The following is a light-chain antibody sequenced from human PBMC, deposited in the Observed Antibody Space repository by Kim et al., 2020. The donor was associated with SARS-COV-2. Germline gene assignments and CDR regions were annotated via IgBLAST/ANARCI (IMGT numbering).Light chain of an antibody. CDR1: AGTVTSADY. V-gene: IGLV7-43*01. CDR3: LLFNGGAPV. J-gene: IGLJ2*01. CDR2: NTN. Sequence: PGGTITLTRPSGAGTVTSADYQNWFQQKPGQAPRSLIYNTNNKHSWTPARFSCSRLGGRAALTLSGVQPEDEADYYCLLFNGGAPVFGGGTKLTVL.